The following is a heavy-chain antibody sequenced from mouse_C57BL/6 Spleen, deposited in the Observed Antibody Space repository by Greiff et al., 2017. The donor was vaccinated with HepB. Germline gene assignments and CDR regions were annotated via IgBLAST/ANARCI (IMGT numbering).Heavy chain of an antibody. CDR3: ARDEEIYYYGSSRYYFDY. J-gene: IGHJ2*01. CDR1: GFTFSSYA. Sequence: EVKLMESGGGLVKPGGSLKLSCAASGFTFSSYAMSWVRQTPEKRLEWVATISDGGSYTYYPDNVKGRFTISRDNAKNNLYLQMSHLKSEDTAMYYCARDEEIYYYGSSRYYFDYWGQGTTLTVSS. CDR2: ISDGGSYT. D-gene: IGHD1-1*01. V-gene: IGHV5-4*01.